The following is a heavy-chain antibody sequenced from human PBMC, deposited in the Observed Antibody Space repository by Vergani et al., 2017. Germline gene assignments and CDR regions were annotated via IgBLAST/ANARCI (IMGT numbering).Heavy chain of an antibody. CDR1: GYTFTGYY. CDR3: ASSLYYDSSGYYYNYGNFDY. Sequence: QVQLVQSEAEVKKPGASVKVSCKASGYTFTGYYMHWVRQAPGQGLEWMGWINPNSGGTNYAQKFQGRVTMTRDTSISTAYMELSRLRSDDTAVYYCASSLYYDSSGYYYNYGNFDYWGQGTLVTVSS. D-gene: IGHD3-22*01. J-gene: IGHJ4*02. CDR2: INPNSGGT. V-gene: IGHV1-2*02.